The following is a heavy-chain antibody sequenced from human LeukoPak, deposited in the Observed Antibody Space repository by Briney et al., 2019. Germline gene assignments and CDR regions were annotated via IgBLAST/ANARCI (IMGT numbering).Heavy chain of an antibody. Sequence: GGSLRLSCAASGFTFSSYWMHWVRHAPGKGLVWVSRINSDGSSTSYADSVKGRFTISRDNAKNTLYLQMNSLRAEDTAVYYCARYGSSGWYYFDYWGQGTLVTVSS. CDR3: ARYGSSGWYYFDY. V-gene: IGHV3-74*01. D-gene: IGHD6-19*01. J-gene: IGHJ4*02. CDR2: INSDGSST. CDR1: GFTFSSYW.